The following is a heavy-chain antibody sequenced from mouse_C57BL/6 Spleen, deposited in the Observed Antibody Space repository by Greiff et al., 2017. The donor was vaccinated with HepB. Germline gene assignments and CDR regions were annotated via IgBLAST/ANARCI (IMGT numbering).Heavy chain of an antibody. V-gene: IGHV1-59*01. CDR2: IDPSDSYT. Sequence: VQLQQPGAELVKPGTSVKLSCKASGYTFTSYWMHWVKQRPGQGLEWIGVIDPSDSYTNYNQKFKGKATLTVDTSSSTAYMQLSSLTSEDSAVYYCARIELGQWFAYWGQGTLVTVSA. J-gene: IGHJ3*01. D-gene: IGHD4-1*01. CDR1: GYTFTSYW. CDR3: ARIELGQWFAY.